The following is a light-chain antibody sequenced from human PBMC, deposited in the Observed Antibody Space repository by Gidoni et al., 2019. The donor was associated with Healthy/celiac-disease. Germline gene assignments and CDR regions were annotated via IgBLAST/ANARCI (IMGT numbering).Light chain of an antibody. CDR1: SSDVGEYNY. J-gene: IGLJ3*02. CDR2: DVS. Sequence: QSARTQPASVSGSPGQSITISCAGTSSDVGEYNYVSWYQQHPGKAPKLIIYDVSNRPSGVSDRFSGSKSVSTASLTISGLQAEDEADYYCSSYTSSSTLVFGGGTKLTVL. V-gene: IGLV2-14*03. CDR3: SSYTSSSTLV.